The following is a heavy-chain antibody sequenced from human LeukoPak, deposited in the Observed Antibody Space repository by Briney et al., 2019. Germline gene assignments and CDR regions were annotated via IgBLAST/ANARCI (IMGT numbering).Heavy chain of an antibody. CDR3: AKDPYGTRYFDY. Sequence: GGSLRLSCAASGFTFSSHALSWVRQAPGKGPEWVSPLSGSGYNTYYADSVKGRFTISRDNSKNTVYLQMNSLRAEDTAVYYCAKDPYGTRYFDYWGQGTLVTVSS. CDR1: GFTFSSHA. J-gene: IGHJ4*02. CDR2: LSGSGYNT. V-gene: IGHV3-23*01. D-gene: IGHD2-2*01.